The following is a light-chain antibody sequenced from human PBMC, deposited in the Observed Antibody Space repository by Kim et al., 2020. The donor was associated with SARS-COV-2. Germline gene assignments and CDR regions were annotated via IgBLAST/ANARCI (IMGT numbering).Light chain of an antibody. Sequence: PRESATLSCRTSETVSSSYIAWYRQRPGQPPSLLIYGASRRATGIPDRFSGSGSGTDFSLTISRLEPEDFVVYYCQQYGASVYTFGQGTKLEI. CDR1: ETVSSSY. CDR3: QQYGASVYT. J-gene: IGKJ2*01. CDR2: GAS. V-gene: IGKV3-20*01.